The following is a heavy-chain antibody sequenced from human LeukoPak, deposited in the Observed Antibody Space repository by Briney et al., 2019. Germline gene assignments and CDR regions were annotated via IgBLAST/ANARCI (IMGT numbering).Heavy chain of an antibody. J-gene: IGHJ5*02. CDR3: ARGRYNWNYGRNYNWFDP. D-gene: IGHD1-7*01. CDR2: INHSGST. CDR1: GGSFSGYY. V-gene: IGHV4-34*01. Sequence: SETLSLTCAVYGGSFSGYYWSWIRQPPGKGLEWIGEINHSGSTNYNPSLKSRVTISVDTSKNQFSLKLSSVTAADTAVYYCARGRYNWNYGRNYNWFDPWGQGTLVTVSS.